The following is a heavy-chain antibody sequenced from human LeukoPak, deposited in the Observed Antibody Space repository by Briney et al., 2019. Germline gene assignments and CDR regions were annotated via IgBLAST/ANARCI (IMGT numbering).Heavy chain of an antibody. CDR1: GGSFSGYY. Sequence: SETLSLTCAVSGGSFSGYYWSWIRQPPGKGLEWIGEINHSGSTNYNPSLKSRVTISVDTSKNQFSLKLSSVTAADTAVYYCARGGRDRLDYWGQGTLVTVSS. CDR3: ARGGRDRLDY. CDR2: INHSGST. D-gene: IGHD1-14*01. J-gene: IGHJ4*02. V-gene: IGHV4-34*01.